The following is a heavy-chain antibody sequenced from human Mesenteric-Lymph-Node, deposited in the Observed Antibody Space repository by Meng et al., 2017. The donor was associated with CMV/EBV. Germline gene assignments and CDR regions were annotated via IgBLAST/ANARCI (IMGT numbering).Heavy chain of an antibody. V-gene: IGHV4-39*07. D-gene: IGHD3-9*01. CDR2: IYYSGST. Sequence: SETLSLTCTVSGGSISSSSYYWGWIRQPPGKGLEWIGSIYYSGSTYYNPSLKSRVTISVDTSKNQFSLKLSSVTAADTAVYYCARDISTGGGSGPYYDILTGLYYYYGMDVWGQGTTVTVSS. J-gene: IGHJ6*02. CDR1: GGSISSSSYY. CDR3: ARDISTGGGSGPYYDILTGLYYYYGMDV.